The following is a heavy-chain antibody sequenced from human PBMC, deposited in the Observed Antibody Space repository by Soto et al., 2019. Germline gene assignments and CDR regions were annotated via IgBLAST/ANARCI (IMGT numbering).Heavy chain of an antibody. Sequence: SVKVSCKASGCTFSSYTISWVRQAPGQGLEWMGRIIPILGIANYAQKFQGRVTITADKSTSTAYMELSSLRSEDTAVYYCARGQEASYYYDSSGYFDYWGQGTLVTSPQ. V-gene: IGHV1-69*02. D-gene: IGHD3-22*01. CDR2: IIPILGIA. CDR3: ARGQEASYYYDSSGYFDY. CDR1: GCTFSSYT. J-gene: IGHJ4*02.